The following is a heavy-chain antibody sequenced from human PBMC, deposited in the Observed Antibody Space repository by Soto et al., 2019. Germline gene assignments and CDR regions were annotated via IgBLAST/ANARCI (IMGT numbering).Heavy chain of an antibody. V-gene: IGHV3-74*01. CDR2: INSDGSST. J-gene: IGHJ6*02. Sequence: GGSLRLSCAASGFTFSSYWMHWVRQAPGKGLVWVSRINSDGSSTSYADSVKGRFTISRDNAKNTLYLQMNSLRAEDTAVYYCARSDTYYYDSSGYYYYYYGMDVWGQGTTVTVSS. D-gene: IGHD3-22*01. CDR1: GFTFSSYW. CDR3: ARSDTYYYDSSGYYYYYYGMDV.